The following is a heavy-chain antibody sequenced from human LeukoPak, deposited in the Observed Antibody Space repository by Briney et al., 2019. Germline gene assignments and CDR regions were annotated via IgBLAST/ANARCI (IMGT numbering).Heavy chain of an antibody. D-gene: IGHD2-15*01. CDR1: GFTFSSYS. J-gene: IGHJ3*02. CDR3: ARDTPLAGLDAFDI. CDR2: ISSSSSYI. V-gene: IGHV3-21*01. Sequence: PGGSLRLSCAASGFTFSSYSMNWVRQAPGKGLEWVSSISSSSSYIYYADSVKGRFTISRDNAKNSLYLQMNSLRAEDTAVYYCARDTPLAGLDAFDIWGQGTTVTVSS.